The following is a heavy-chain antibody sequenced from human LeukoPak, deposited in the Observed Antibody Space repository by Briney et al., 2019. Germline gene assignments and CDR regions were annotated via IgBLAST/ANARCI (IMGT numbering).Heavy chain of an antibody. D-gene: IGHD6-19*01. Sequence: GASVKVSCKASGYTFTGYYMHWLRQAPGQGLEWMGWINPNSGGTNYAQKFQGRVTMTRDTSISTAYMELSRLRSDDTAVYYCASIRGYSSGWSPGDYWGQGTLVTVSS. V-gene: IGHV1-2*02. CDR1: GYTFTGYY. CDR2: INPNSGGT. J-gene: IGHJ4*02. CDR3: ASIRGYSSGWSPGDY.